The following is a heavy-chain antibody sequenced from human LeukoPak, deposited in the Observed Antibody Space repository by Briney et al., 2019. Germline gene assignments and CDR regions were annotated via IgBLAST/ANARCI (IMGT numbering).Heavy chain of an antibody. Sequence: GGSLRLSCAASGFTFSSYVMHWVRQAPGKGLEWVSGISGSGGSTFYADSVKGRFTISRDNSKNTLYLQMKSLRAEDTAVYYCAKVGNYSAGWYYFDYWGQGALVTVSS. CDR1: GFTFSSYV. D-gene: IGHD6-19*01. V-gene: IGHV3-23*01. CDR3: AKVGNYSAGWYYFDY. J-gene: IGHJ4*02. CDR2: ISGSGGST.